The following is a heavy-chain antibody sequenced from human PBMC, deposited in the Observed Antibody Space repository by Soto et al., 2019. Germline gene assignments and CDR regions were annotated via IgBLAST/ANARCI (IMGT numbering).Heavy chain of an antibody. Sequence: GGSLSLSCAASGFTFSSYGMHWVRQAPGKGLEWVAVIWYDGSNKYYADSVKGRFTISRDNSKNMLYLQMNSLRAEDTAVYYCARAETDGYSNYATGFDYWGQGTLVTVSS. CDR2: IWYDGSNK. D-gene: IGHD4-4*01. V-gene: IGHV3-33*01. J-gene: IGHJ4*02. CDR1: GFTFSSYG. CDR3: ARAETDGYSNYATGFDY.